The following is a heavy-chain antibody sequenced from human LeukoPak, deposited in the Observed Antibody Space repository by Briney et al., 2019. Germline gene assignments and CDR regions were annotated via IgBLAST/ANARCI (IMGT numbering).Heavy chain of an antibody. J-gene: IGHJ6*03. CDR2: ISYDGSNK. CDR1: GFTFSSYA. CDR3: AKDKAYYDFSGYMDV. Sequence: GGSLRLPCAASGFTFSSYAMHWVRQAPGKGLEWVAVISYDGSNKYYADSVKGRFTISRDNSKNTLYLQMNSLRAEDTAVYYCAKDKAYYDFSGYMDVWGKGTTVTVSS. V-gene: IGHV3-30-3*01. D-gene: IGHD3-3*01.